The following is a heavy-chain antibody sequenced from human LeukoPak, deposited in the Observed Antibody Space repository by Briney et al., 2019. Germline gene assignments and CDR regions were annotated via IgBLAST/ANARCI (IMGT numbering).Heavy chain of an antibody. CDR2: ISWDGGST. V-gene: IGHV3-43D*03. CDR1: GFTFDDYA. J-gene: IGHJ4*02. D-gene: IGHD2-2*01. Sequence: GGSLRLSCAASGFTFDDYAMHWVRQAPGKGLEWVSLISWDGGSTYYADSVKGRFTISRDNSKNSLYLQMNSLRAEDTAVYYCARRNPTSCYDYWGQGTLVTVSS. CDR3: ARRNPTSCYDY.